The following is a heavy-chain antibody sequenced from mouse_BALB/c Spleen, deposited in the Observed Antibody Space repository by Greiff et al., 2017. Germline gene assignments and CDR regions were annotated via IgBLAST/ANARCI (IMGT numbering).Heavy chain of an antibody. CDR1: GFTFSSYA. J-gene: IGHJ3*01. V-gene: IGHV5-9-3*01. Sequence: DVMLVESGGGLVKPGGSLKLSCAASGFTFSSYAMSWVRQTPEKRLEWVATISSGGSYTYYPDSVKGRFTISRDNAKNTLYLQMSSLRSEDTAMYYCARHDGYYVLAYWGQGTLVTVSA. D-gene: IGHD2-3*01. CDR2: ISSGGSYT. CDR3: ARHDGYYVLAY.